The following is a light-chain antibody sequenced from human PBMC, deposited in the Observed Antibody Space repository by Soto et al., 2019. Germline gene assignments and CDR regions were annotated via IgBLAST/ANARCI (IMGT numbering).Light chain of an antibody. J-gene: IGLJ2*01. V-gene: IGLV1-51*01. CDR1: SSNIGHNY. CDR3: GTWDSSLSVGL. CDR2: DND. Sequence: QSVLTQPPSVSAAPGLKVTISCSGSSSNIGHNYVCWYQHLPGTAPKLLIFDNDKRPSGIPDRFSGSKSGTSATLNITGLQAGDEADYYCGTWDSSLSVGLFGGGTQLTVL.